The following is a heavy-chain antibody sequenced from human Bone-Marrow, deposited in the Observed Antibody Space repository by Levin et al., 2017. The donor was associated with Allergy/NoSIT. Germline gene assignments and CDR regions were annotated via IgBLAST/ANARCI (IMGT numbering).Heavy chain of an antibody. D-gene: IGHD3-9*01. J-gene: IGHJ4*02. CDR1: GFTFSSYW. V-gene: IGHV3-7*01. CDR3: VREKLGIIGGIFDY. CDR2: IKQDGSEK. Sequence: LSLTCAASGFTFSSYWMRWVRQAPGKGLEWVANIKQDGSEKMYVDSVKGRFTISRDNAKNSVYLQMNSLRAEDTAVYFCVREKLGIIGGIFDYWGQGTLVTVSS.